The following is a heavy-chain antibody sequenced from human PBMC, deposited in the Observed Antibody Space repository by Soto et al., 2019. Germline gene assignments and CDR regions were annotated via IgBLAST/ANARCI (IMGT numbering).Heavy chain of an antibody. Sequence: KTSETLSLTCTVSGGSISNAAYSWSWIRQPPGKGLEWIGYIYPSGMPFYNPSLRSRVTISIDRSNDQFSLNLKSVTAADTAVYFCARGMGRYFDLWGRGTLVTVSS. D-gene: IGHD2-8*01. CDR2: IYPSGMP. V-gene: IGHV4-30-2*01. J-gene: IGHJ2*01. CDR3: ARGMGRYFDL. CDR1: GGSISNAAYS.